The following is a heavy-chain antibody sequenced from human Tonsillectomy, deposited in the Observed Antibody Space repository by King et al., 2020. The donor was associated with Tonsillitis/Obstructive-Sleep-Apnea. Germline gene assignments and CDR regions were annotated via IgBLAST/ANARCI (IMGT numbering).Heavy chain of an antibody. CDR1: GYSFTNFG. D-gene: IGHD2-15*01. J-gene: IGHJ6*03. CDR3: ARDSKDLDYYYYYMDV. Sequence: QLVQSGSELKKPGASVKVSCKASGYSFTNFGMNWVRQSPGQGLEWMGWINTNTGNPTDAQGFTGRFVFSLDTSVSTAYLQISSLKAEGTAVYYCARDSKDLDYYYYYMDVWGKGTMVTVSS. V-gene: IGHV7-4-1*02. CDR2: INTNTGNP.